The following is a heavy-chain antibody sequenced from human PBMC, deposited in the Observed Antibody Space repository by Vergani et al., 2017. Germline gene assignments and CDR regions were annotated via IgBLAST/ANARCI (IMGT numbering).Heavy chain of an antibody. CDR1: GYSFTSYC. D-gene: IGHD6-13*01. V-gene: IGHV5-10-1*03. CDR2: IDPSDSYT. Sequence: EVPLVQSGAEVKKPGESLRISCKGSGYSFTSYCIIWVRQMPGKGLEWMGRIDPSDSYTNYSPSFQGKVTISADKSISTAYLQWSSRKASDTAMYYCASQSSSWEVFDYWGQGTLVTVSS. CDR3: ASQSSSWEVFDY. J-gene: IGHJ4*02.